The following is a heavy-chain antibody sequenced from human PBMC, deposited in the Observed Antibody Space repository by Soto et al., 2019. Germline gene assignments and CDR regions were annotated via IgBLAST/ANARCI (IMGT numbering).Heavy chain of an antibody. CDR1: GFTFINYW. CDR3: AGDKRGPADY. J-gene: IGHJ4*02. Sequence: GGSLRLSCAASGFTFINYWMHWVRQAPGKGLEWVSRVDSDGSTTPYADSVKGRFTMSRDNARNAVYLQMNSLSGEDEAVYYCAGDKRGPADYWGPGILVTVSS. V-gene: IGHV3-74*01. CDR2: VDSDGSTT.